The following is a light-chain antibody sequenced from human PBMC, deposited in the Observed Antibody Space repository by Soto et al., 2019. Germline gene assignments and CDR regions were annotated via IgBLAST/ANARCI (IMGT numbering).Light chain of an antibody. Sequence: EIVLTQSPGTLSLSPGERATLSCRASQSVSSSYLAWYQQKPGQAPRLLIFGASSRATGIPDRFSGSGSGTDFTLTISRLEPEDFAVYYSQQYGSSRLFTFGPGTKVDIK. J-gene: IGKJ3*01. CDR1: QSVSSSY. CDR3: QQYGSSRLFT. CDR2: GAS. V-gene: IGKV3-20*01.